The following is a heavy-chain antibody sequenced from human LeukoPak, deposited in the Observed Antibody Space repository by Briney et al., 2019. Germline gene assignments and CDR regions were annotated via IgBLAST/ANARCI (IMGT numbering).Heavy chain of an antibody. J-gene: IGHJ4*02. CDR2: IKQDGSEK. Sequence: PGGSLRLSCAASGFTFSDYYMSWIRQAPGKGLEWVANIKQDGSEKYYVDSVKGRFTISRDNAKNSLYLQMNSLRAEDTAVYYCARGGVNCSGGSCLYYFDYWGQGTLVTVSS. CDR1: GFTFSDYY. CDR3: ARGGVNCSGGSCLYYFDY. V-gene: IGHV3-7*01. D-gene: IGHD2-15*01.